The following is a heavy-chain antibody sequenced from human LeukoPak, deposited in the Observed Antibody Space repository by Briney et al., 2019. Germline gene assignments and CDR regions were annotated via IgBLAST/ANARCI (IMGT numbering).Heavy chain of an antibody. CDR3: ARLGSGWYMGYFQH. D-gene: IGHD6-19*01. J-gene: IGHJ1*01. V-gene: IGHV4-39*01. CDR2: IYYSGST. CDR1: GGSFSGYY. Sequence: SETLSLTCAVYGGSFSGYYWGWIRQPPGKGLEWIGSIYYSGSTYYNPSLKSRVTISVDTSKNQFSLKLSSVTAADTAVYYCARLGSGWYMGYFQHWGQGTLVTVSS.